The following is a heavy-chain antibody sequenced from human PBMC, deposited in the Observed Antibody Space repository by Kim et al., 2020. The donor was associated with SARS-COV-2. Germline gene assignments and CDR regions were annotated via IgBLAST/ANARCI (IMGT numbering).Heavy chain of an antibody. D-gene: IGHD2-21*01. Sequence: KYYVDSVKGRFTISRDNAKNSLYLQMNSLRAEDTAVYYCARMWQDTFDYWGQGTLVTVSS. J-gene: IGHJ4*02. CDR3: ARMWQDTFDY. V-gene: IGHV3-7*01. CDR2: K.